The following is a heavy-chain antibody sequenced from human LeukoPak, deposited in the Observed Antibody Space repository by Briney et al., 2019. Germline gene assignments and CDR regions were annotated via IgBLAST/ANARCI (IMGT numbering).Heavy chain of an antibody. D-gene: IGHD5-24*01. CDR1: GFTFSSYS. J-gene: IGHJ4*02. Sequence: GGSLRLSCAASGFTFSSYSMNWVRQAPGKGLEWVSSISSSSSYIYYADSVKGRFTISRDNAKNSLYLQMNSLRAEDTAVYYCARGRWLENYYFDYWGQGTLVTVSS. V-gene: IGHV3-21*01. CDR2: ISSSSSYI. CDR3: ARGRWLENYYFDY.